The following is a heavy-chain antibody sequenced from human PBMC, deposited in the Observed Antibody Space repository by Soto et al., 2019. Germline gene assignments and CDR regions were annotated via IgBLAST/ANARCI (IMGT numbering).Heavy chain of an antibody. J-gene: IGHJ6*03. CDR2: IIPILGIP. CDR1: GGTFSSYT. V-gene: IGHV1-69*02. Sequence: QVQLVQSGAEVKKPGSSVKVSCKASGGTFSSYTISWVRQAPGQGLEWMGRIIPILGIPNYAQKFQGRVTITADKSTSTAYMELSSLRSEDKAMYYCARGLPPDYYDYMDVWGKGTTVTVSS. CDR3: ARGLPPDYYDYMDV.